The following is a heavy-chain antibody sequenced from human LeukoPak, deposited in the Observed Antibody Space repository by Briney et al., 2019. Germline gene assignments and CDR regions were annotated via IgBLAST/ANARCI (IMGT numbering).Heavy chain of an antibody. Sequence: GGSLRLSCAASGFTFSSYGMHWVRQAPGKGLGWVAFIRYDGSNKYYADSVKGRFTISRDNAKNSLYLQMNSLRAEDTAVYYCARVDSYCGGDCYSYDYWGQGTLVTVSS. CDR1: GFTFSSYG. D-gene: IGHD2-21*02. V-gene: IGHV3-30*02. J-gene: IGHJ4*02. CDR3: ARVDSYCGGDCYSYDY. CDR2: IRYDGSNK.